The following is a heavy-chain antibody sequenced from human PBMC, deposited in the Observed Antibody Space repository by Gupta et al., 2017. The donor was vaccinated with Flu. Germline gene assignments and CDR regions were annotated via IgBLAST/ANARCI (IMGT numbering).Heavy chain of an antibody. J-gene: IGHJ4*02. V-gene: IGHV3-23*01. CDR3: AKDLQTLTDYYDNGAYDS. Sequence: EVQLLESGGGLVQTGGSLRLPCAAAGSPFSGLAMTWIRQAPGKGLEWVSTISGSGSTKYYEESGKGHFSISRENSKSTLYLEMNCLRADEKQISPCAKDLQTLTDYYDNGAYDSWDQG. CDR1: GSPFSGLA. D-gene: IGHD3-22*01. CDR2: ISGSGSTK.